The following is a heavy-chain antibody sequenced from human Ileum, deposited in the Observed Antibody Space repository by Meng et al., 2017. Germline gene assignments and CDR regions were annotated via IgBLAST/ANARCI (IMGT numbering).Heavy chain of an antibody. D-gene: IGHD1-26*01. V-gene: IGHV1-3*01. CDR3: ARDRGATYSFDY. Sequence: QVQLVQSGAEVKKPGASVKVSCKASGYTFINNALHWMRQAPGQSLEWVGWINDGIGDTKYSQNLQGRVTITRDTSASTTYMELRSLKSEDTATYYCARDRGATYSFDYWGQGTLVTVSS. J-gene: IGHJ4*02. CDR1: GYTFINNA. CDR2: INDGIGDT.